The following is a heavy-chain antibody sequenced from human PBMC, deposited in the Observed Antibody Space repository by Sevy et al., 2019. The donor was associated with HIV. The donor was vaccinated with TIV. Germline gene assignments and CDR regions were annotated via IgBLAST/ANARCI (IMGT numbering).Heavy chain of an antibody. J-gene: IGHJ5*02. CDR2: INIYNGNT. CDR1: GYTFTTFG. D-gene: IGHD3-16*01. CDR3: ARMRNLGEPSDP. Sequence: ASVKVSCKPSGYTFTTFGINWVRQAPGQGLEWMAWINIYNGNTIYAQNLQGRVTLTRDTSTNTAYMELRSLKSDDTAVYYCARMRNLGEPSDPWGQGALVTVSS. V-gene: IGHV1-18*01.